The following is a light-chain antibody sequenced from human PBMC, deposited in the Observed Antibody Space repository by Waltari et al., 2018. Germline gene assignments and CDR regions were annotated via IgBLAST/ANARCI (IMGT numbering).Light chain of an antibody. J-gene: IGLJ2*01. CDR2: YDS. CDR3: QVWESTSDIRV. V-gene: IGLV3-21*01. Sequence: SYVLTQPPSVSVAPGKTARMTCGGNNLGSKGLPWYQQKAGQAPKLVMYYDSDRPSGIPERFSGSNSGNTATLTISRVEAGDEADYYCQVWESTSDIRVFGGGTKLTVL. CDR1: NLGSKG.